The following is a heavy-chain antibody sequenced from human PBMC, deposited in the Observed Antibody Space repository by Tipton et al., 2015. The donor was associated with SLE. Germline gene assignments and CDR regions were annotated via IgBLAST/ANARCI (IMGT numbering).Heavy chain of an antibody. J-gene: IGHJ4*02. Sequence: LRLSCAVYGGSFSDYYWSWIRQPPGKGLEWIGEINHSGSTNYNPSLKSRVTISLDTSKIQFSLNLNSVTAADTAVYYCARTLPDSSGLAFDHWGQGILVTVSS. D-gene: IGHD3-22*01. V-gene: IGHV4-34*01. CDR1: GGSFSDYY. CDR3: ARTLPDSSGLAFDH. CDR2: INHSGST.